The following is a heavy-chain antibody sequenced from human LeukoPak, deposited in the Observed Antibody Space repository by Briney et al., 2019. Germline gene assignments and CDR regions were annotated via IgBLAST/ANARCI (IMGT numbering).Heavy chain of an antibody. D-gene: IGHD3/OR15-3a*01. CDR3: AKRSDWLSYYFAY. J-gene: IGHJ4*02. V-gene: IGHV3-23*01. Sequence: PGGSLRLSCAASGFTFSSYAMSWVRQAPGKGLEWVSAISGSGGSTYYADSVKGRFTISRDNSKNTLYLQMNSLRAEDTAVYYRAKRSDWLSYYFAYWGRGTLVTVSS. CDR1: GFTFSSYA. CDR2: ISGSGGST.